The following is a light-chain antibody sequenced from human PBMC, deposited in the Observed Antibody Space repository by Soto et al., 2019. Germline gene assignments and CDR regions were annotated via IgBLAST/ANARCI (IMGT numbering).Light chain of an antibody. J-gene: IGKJ4*01. V-gene: IGKV1-6*02. CDR3: LQDYSFPRT. CDR1: HGIRND. Sequence: AIQVTQCPSSLSASVGDRVTITCRASHGIRNDLSWYQQKPGKAPKLLIYAASSLQSGVPSRFSGSGSGTDYTLTISSLQPEDFATYYCLQDYSFPRTFGGGTKVDIK. CDR2: AAS.